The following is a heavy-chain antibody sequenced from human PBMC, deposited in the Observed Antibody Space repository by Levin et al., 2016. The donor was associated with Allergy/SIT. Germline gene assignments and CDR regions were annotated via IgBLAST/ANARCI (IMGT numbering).Heavy chain of an antibody. CDR2: INHSGST. J-gene: IGHJ4*02. CDR3: ARGRIAARAPWSY. V-gene: IGHV4-34*01. Sequence: WIRQPPGKGLEWIGEINHSGSTNYNPSLKSRVTISVDTSKNQFSLKLSSVTAADTAVYYCARGRIAARAPWSYWGQGTLVTVSS. D-gene: IGHD6-6*01.